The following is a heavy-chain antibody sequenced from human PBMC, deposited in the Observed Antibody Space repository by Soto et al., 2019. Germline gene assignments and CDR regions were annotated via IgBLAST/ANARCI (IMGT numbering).Heavy chain of an antibody. Sequence: GGSLRLSCAASGFTFSSYAMSWVRQAPGKGLEWVSAISGSGGSTYYADSVKGRFTISRDNSKNTLYLQMNSLRAEDTAVYYCAKDTIFGVVITLYYFDYWGQGTLVTVSS. V-gene: IGHV3-23*01. CDR1: GFTFSSYA. D-gene: IGHD3-3*01. CDR3: AKDTIFGVVITLYYFDY. J-gene: IGHJ4*02. CDR2: ISGSGGST.